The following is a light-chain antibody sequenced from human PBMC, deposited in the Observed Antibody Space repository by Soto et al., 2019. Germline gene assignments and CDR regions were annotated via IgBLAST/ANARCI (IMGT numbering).Light chain of an antibody. J-gene: IGKJ3*01. CDR2: GAS. V-gene: IGKV3-20*01. Sequence: EIVLTQSPGTLSLSPGERATLSCRASQSVSNSYLAWYQQKPGQAPRLLIYGASNRATGIPDRFSGSGSGTEFTLTISSLQPEDFATYYCLQYYDCPSTFGPGTKVDIK. CDR3: LQYYDCPST. CDR1: QSVSNSY.